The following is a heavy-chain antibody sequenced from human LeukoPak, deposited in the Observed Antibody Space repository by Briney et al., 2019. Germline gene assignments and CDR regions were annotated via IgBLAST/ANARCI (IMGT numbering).Heavy chain of an antibody. D-gene: IGHD3-3*01. CDR3: ARADVSYNLWSGFFDS. J-gene: IGHJ4*02. V-gene: IGHV4-34*01. Sequence: SETLSLTCDVSGGSFGYYFWNWIRQPPGKGLEWIGEITHSGSANYKSSLKSRLSISIDTAKNHFSLKLSSVTAADTAVYYCARADVSYNLWSGFFDSWGQGTLVTVSS. CDR1: GGSFGYYF. CDR2: ITHSGSA.